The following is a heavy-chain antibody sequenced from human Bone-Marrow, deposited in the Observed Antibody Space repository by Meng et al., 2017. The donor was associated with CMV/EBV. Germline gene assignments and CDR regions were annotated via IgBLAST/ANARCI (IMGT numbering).Heavy chain of an antibody. CDR3: AREPFGKSGDYYYYYGMDV. D-gene: IGHD3-10*01. CDR1: GYTFTSHY. Sequence: ASVKVSCKASGYTFTSHYMHWVRQAPGQGLEWMGIINPSGGGTSYAQKFQGRVTMTRDTSTSTVYMELRSLRSEDTAVYYCAREPFGKSGDYYYYYGMDVWGQGTTVTVSS. J-gene: IGHJ6*02. V-gene: IGHV1-46*01. CDR2: INPSGGGT.